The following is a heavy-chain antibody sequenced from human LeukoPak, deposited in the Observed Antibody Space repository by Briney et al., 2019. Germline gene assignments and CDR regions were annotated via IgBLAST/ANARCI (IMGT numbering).Heavy chain of an antibody. D-gene: IGHD6-19*01. CDR2: ISGSGGST. CDR3: AIISGWYFDPTDY. J-gene: IGHJ4*02. CDR1: GFTFSSYA. Sequence: GGSLRLSCAASGFTFSSYAMSWVRQAPGKGLEWVSAISGSGGSTYYADSVKGRFTISRDNSKNALYLQMNSLRAEDTAVYYCAIISGWYFDPTDYWGQGTLVTVSS. V-gene: IGHV3-23*01.